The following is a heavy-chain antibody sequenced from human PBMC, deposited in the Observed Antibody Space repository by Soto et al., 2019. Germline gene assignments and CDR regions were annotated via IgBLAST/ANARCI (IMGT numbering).Heavy chain of an antibody. CDR3: ARGGGIYYGSGSTTYYGMDV. J-gene: IGHJ6*02. CDR1: GGSISSGDYY. V-gene: IGHV4-30-4*01. Sequence: PSETLSFTCTVSGGSISSGDYYWSWIRQPPGKGLEWIGYIYYIGSTYYNPSLKSRVTISVDTSKNQFSLKLSSVTAADTAVYYCARGGGIYYGSGSTTYYGMDVWGQGTTVTVSS. D-gene: IGHD3-10*01. CDR2: IYYIGST.